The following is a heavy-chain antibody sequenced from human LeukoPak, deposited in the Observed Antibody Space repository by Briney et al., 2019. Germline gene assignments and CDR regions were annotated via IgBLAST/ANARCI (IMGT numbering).Heavy chain of an antibody. Sequence: PSETLSLTCTVSGGSISSGGYYWSWIRQHPGKGLEWIGYIYYSGSTYYNPSLKSRVTISVGTSKNQFSLKLSSVTAADTAVYYCARSTVTNYGMDVWGQGTTVTVSS. V-gene: IGHV4-31*03. D-gene: IGHD4-17*01. CDR3: ARSTVTNYGMDV. CDR2: IYYSGST. CDR1: GGSISSGGYY. J-gene: IGHJ6*02.